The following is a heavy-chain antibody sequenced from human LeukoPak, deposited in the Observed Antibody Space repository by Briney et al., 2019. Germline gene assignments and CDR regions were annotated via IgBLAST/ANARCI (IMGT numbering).Heavy chain of an antibody. Sequence: GGSLRLSCAASGFTFSNAWMSWVRQAPGKGLEWVGRIKSKTDGGTTDYAAPVKGRFTISRDDSKNTLYLQMNSPKTEDTAVYYCTTEFYYDSSGYPVDAFDIWGQGTMVTVSS. D-gene: IGHD3-22*01. CDR3: TTEFYYDSSGYPVDAFDI. V-gene: IGHV3-15*01. J-gene: IGHJ3*02. CDR1: GFTFSNAW. CDR2: IKSKTDGGTT.